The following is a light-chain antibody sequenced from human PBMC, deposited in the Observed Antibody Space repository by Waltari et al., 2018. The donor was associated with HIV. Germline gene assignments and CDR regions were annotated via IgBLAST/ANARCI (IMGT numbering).Light chain of an antibody. Sequence: EIVLTQSPGTLSLSPGERAILSCRASQIVRSASLAWYQQKPGQAPRLLIFGASSRAPGIPDRFSGSGAVTDFILTISRLEPEDCAVYYCQQYAASPLTFGGGTRVEIK. CDR3: QQYAASPLT. J-gene: IGKJ4*01. V-gene: IGKV3-20*01. CDR2: GAS. CDR1: QIVRSAS.